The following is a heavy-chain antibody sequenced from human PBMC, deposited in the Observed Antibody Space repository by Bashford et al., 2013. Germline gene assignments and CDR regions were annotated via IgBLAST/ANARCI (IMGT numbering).Heavy chain of an antibody. CDR2: LVTVVLP. CDR1: GFTFSNYA. V-gene: IGHV3-23*01. J-gene: IGHJ6*02. Sequence: GSLRLSCAASGFTFSNYAMDWVRRAPGKGWSGSQVLVTVVLPHFYADSVKGRCTISRDNSKNTLYLQMNSLRVEDTAIYYCAKDLEEDCTGDDCYWDYGMDVWGQGTTVTVSS. CDR3: AKDLEEDCTGDDCYWDYGMDV. D-gene: IGHD2-21*01.